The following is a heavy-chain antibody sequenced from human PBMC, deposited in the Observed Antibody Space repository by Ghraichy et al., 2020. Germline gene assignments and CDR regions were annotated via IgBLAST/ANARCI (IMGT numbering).Heavy chain of an antibody. D-gene: IGHD2-15*01. CDR1: GGSFSGYY. CDR2: INHSGST. J-gene: IGHJ4*02. Sequence: SQTLSLTCAVYGGSFSGYYWSWIRQPPGKGLEWIGEINHSGSTNYNPSLKSRVTISVDTSKNQFSLKLSSVTAADTAVYYCASRVARLDYWGQGTLVTVSS. CDR3: ASRVARLDY. V-gene: IGHV4-34*01.